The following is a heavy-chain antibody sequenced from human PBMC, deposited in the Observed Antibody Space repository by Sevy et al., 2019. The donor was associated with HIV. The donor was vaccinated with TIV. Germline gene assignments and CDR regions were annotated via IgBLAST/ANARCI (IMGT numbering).Heavy chain of an antibody. CDR1: GGSISSHY. J-gene: IGHJ4*02. V-gene: IGHV4-4*07. CDR3: ARYNFWSGHYDYFDY. D-gene: IGHD3-3*01. Sequence: SETLSLTCSVSGGSISSHYWSWIRQPAGEGLEWIGRIDTSGGTNYNPSLKTRVTISIDTSKNQFSLRLRSVTAADTAVYYCARYNFWSGHYDYFDYWGPGALVTVSS. CDR2: IDTSGGT.